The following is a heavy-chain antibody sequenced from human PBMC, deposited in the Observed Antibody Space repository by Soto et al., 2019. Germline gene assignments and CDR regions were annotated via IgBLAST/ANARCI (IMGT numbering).Heavy chain of an antibody. CDR3: ARGGGCSSTSCYTGIHHYYGMDV. CDR1: GFTFDDYA. V-gene: IGHV3-9*01. CDR2: ISWKSGSI. Sequence: PVGSLRLSWAASGFTFDDYAMHWVRQAPGKGLEWVSGISWKSGSIGYADSVKGRFTISRHNAKNSLYLQMNSLRAEDTALYYCARGGGCSSTSCYTGIHHYYGMDVWGQGTTVTVSS. D-gene: IGHD2-2*02. J-gene: IGHJ6*02.